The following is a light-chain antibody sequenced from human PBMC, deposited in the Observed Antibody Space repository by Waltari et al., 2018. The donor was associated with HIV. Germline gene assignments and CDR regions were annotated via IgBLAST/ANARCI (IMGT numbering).Light chain of an antibody. V-gene: IGLV2-8*01. CDR1: RSDVGGSKY. CDR2: EVN. Sequence: QSALTQPPSAPGSPGQSVTISCTGTRSDVGGSKYVSWYQQHPGKAPKLMIYEVNKRPSGVPDRFSGSKSANTASLTVSGLQADDEADYYCNSYAGSNNWVFGGGTKLTVL. J-gene: IGLJ3*02. CDR3: NSYAGSNNWV.